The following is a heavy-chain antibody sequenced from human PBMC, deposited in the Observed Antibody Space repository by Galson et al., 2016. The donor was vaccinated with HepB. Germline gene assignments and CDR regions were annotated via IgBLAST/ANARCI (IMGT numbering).Heavy chain of an antibody. CDR3: ARGLNIIGP. D-gene: IGHD2/OR15-2a*01. CDR1: GGSISSADYH. Sequence: TLSLTCTVSGGSISSADYHWSWLRQHPGKGLEWIGYIHNSGSTYYNPSVRSRVIISLDTSKNQFSLNLSPVTAADTAVYFCARGLNIIGPWGQGTLVTVSS. V-gene: IGHV4-31*03. CDR2: IHNSGST. J-gene: IGHJ5*02.